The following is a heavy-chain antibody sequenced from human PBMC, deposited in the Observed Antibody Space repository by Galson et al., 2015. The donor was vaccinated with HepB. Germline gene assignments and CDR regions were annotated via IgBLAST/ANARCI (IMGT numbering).Heavy chain of an antibody. Sequence: SLRLSCAASGFTFSSYAMSWVRQAPGKGLEWVSAISGSGGSTYYADSVKGRFTISRDNSKNTLYLQMNSLRAEDTAVYYCAKELGCSSTSCNFGMDVWGQGTTVTVSS. J-gene: IGHJ6*02. CDR1: GFTFSSYA. D-gene: IGHD2-2*01. CDR3: AKELGCSSTSCNFGMDV. CDR2: ISGSGGST. V-gene: IGHV3-23*01.